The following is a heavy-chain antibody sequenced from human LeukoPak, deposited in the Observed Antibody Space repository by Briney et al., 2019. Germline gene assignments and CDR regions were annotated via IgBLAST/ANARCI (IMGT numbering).Heavy chain of an antibody. CDR3: ATEPGITMVRGVIDY. CDR2: IIPILGIA. V-gene: IGHV1-69*02. CDR1: GYTFTGSY. Sequence: ASVKVSCKASGYTFTGSYMHWVRQAPGQGLEWMGRIIPILGIANYAQKFQGRVTITADKSTSTAYMELSSLRSGDTAVYYCATEPGITMVRGVIDYWGQGTLVTVSS. J-gene: IGHJ4*02. D-gene: IGHD3-10*01.